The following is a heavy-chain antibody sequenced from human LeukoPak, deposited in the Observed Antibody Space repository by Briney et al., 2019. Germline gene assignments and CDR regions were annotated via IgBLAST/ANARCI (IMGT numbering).Heavy chain of an antibody. J-gene: IGHJ4*02. Sequence: QAGGSLRLSCAASGFTFSSYGMHWVRQAPGKGLEWVAFIRYDGSNKYYADSVKGRFTISRDNSKNTLYLQMNSLRAEDTAVYYYAKAALWFGEFSIIDYWGQGTLVTVSS. CDR2: IRYDGSNK. V-gene: IGHV3-30*02. CDR3: AKAALWFGEFSIIDY. D-gene: IGHD3-10*01. CDR1: GFTFSSYG.